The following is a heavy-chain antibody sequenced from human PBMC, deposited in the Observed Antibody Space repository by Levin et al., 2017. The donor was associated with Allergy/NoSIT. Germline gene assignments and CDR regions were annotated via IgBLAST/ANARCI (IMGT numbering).Heavy chain of an antibody. CDR3: ARGNGSGSYWQNYYYYYYMDV. CDR2: IYYSGST. Sequence: SETLSLTCTVSGGSISSYYWSWIRQPPGKGLEWIGYIYYSGSTNYNPSLKSRVTISVDTSKNQFSLKLSSVTAADTAVYYCARGNGSGSYWQNYYYYYYMDVWGKGTTVTVSS. D-gene: IGHD3-10*01. CDR1: GGSISSYY. J-gene: IGHJ6*03. V-gene: IGHV4-59*01.